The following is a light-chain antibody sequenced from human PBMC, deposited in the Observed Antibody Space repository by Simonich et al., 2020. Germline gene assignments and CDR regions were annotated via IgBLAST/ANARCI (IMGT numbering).Light chain of an antibody. Sequence: DIVMTQSPDSLAVSLGERATINCKSSQSVLYSSNNKNYLAWYQQKPGQPPKLLIYWASTRESGVPDRFSGSGSGTDFTLTISSLQPEDFATYYCQQYYSTPITFGQGTRLEIK. CDR1: QSVLYSSNNKNY. J-gene: IGKJ5*01. V-gene: IGKV4-1*01. CDR2: WAS. CDR3: QQYYSTPIT.